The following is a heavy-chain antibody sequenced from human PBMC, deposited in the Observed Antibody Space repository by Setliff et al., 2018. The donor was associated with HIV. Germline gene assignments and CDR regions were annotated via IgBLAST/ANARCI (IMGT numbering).Heavy chain of an antibody. CDR1: GGSFSGYY. D-gene: IGHD6-19*01. CDR2: INHSGST. V-gene: IGHV4-34*01. J-gene: IGHJ4*03. CDR3: ASRVPVTGTGAPFAL. Sequence: PSETLSLTCAVYGGSFSGYYWSWIRQPPGKGLEWIGEINHSGSTNYNPSLKSRVTILVDTSKNQFSLKLSSVTAADTAVYYCASRVPVTGTGAPFALWGQGTLVTVSS.